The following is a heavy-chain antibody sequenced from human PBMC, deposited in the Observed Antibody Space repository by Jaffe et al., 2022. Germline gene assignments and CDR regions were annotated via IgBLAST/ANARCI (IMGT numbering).Heavy chain of an antibody. CDR1: GFIFSNYA. Sequence: EVQLLESGGGLVQPGESLRLSCAASGFIFSNYAMTWVRQAPGKGLEWVSTVSGSGANTYYAGSVKGRFTISRDNSKNTLYMQMNSLRAEDTAVYYCTSIVRITQLVQWPMDCWGQGTLVTVSS. CDR2: VSGSGANT. V-gene: IGHV3-23*01. CDR3: TSIVRITQLVQWPMDC. J-gene: IGHJ4*02. D-gene: IGHD6-19*01.